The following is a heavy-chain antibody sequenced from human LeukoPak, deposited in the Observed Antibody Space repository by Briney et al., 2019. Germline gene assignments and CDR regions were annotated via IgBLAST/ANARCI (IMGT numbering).Heavy chain of an antibody. J-gene: IGHJ4*02. Sequence: PGGSLRLSCAASGFTFSGSAMHWVRQASGKGLEWVGRIRSKANSYATAYAASVKGRFAISRDDSKNTAYLQMNSLKTEDTAVYYCTRRSMVRGVMKDYWGQGTLVTVSS. CDR2: IRSKANSYAT. CDR1: GFTFSGSA. D-gene: IGHD3-10*01. V-gene: IGHV3-73*01. CDR3: TRRSMVRGVMKDY.